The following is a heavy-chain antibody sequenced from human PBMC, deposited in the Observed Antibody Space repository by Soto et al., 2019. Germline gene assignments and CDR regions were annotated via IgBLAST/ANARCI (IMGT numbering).Heavy chain of an antibody. CDR3: ARDVTIVGATLNDY. V-gene: IGHV1-18*01. J-gene: IGHJ4*02. D-gene: IGHD1-26*01. CDR2: ISAYNGNT. Sequence: GASVKVSCKSSGYTFTSYGISWVRQAPGQGLEWMGWISAYNGNTNYAQKLQGRVTMTTDASTSTAYMELRSLRSDDTAVYYCARDVTIVGATLNDYWGQGTLVTVSS. CDR1: GYTFTSYG.